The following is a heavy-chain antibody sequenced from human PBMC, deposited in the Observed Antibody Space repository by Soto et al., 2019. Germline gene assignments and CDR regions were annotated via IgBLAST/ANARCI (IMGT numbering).Heavy chain of an antibody. Sequence: QLQLQESGPGLVKPSETLSLTCTVSGGSISSSSYYWGWIRQPPGKGLEWIGSIYYSGSTYYNPSLKSRVTISVDTSKNQFSLKLSSVTAADTAVYYCARLWFGELTTDYWGQGTLVTVSS. J-gene: IGHJ4*02. CDR1: GGSISSSSYY. D-gene: IGHD3-10*01. V-gene: IGHV4-39*01. CDR3: ARLWFGELTTDY. CDR2: IYYSGST.